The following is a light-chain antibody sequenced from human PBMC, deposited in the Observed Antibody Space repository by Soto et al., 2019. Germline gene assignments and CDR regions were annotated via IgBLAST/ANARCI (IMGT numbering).Light chain of an antibody. CDR2: DAS. V-gene: IGKV3-15*01. Sequence: EIVMTQSPATLSVSPGERATLSCRASQSVSNNLAWYQQKPGQAPRLLIYDASTRATGIPARISGSGSGTEFTLTISSLQSEDFAVYYCQQYDNWPQTFGQGTKVDI. J-gene: IGKJ1*01. CDR1: QSVSNN. CDR3: QQYDNWPQT.